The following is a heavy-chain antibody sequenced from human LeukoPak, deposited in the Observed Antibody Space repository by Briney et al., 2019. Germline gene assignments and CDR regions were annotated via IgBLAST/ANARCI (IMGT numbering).Heavy chain of an antibody. CDR3: AKDFLGAGYSSGWYGS. D-gene: IGHD6-19*01. V-gene: IGHV3-7*03. Sequence: GGSLRLSCAASGFTFSSYWMSWVRQAPGKGLEWVANIKQDGSEKYYVDSVKGRFTISRDNAKNPLYLQMNSLRAEDTALYYCAKDFLGAGYSSGWYGSWGQGTLVTVSS. CDR2: IKQDGSEK. J-gene: IGHJ5*02. CDR1: GFTFSSYW.